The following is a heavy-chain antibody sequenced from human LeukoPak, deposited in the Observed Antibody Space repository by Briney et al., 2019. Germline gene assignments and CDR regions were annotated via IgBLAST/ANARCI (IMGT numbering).Heavy chain of an antibody. CDR3: ASSLVRADMVTGIDY. CDR2: INRSGST. J-gene: IGHJ4*02. Sequence: SETLSLTCAVYGGSFSGYYWIWIRQPPGKGLEWIGEINRSGSTTYNPSLKSRVTISLDTSKNQFSLKLSSVTAADTAVYYCASSLVRADMVTGIDYWGQGTLVTVSP. V-gene: IGHV4-34*01. CDR1: GGSFSGYY. D-gene: IGHD5-18*01.